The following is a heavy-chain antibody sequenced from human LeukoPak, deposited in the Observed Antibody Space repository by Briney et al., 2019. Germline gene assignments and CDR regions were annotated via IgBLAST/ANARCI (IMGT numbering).Heavy chain of an antibody. CDR2: IYISGST. V-gene: IGHV4-4*07. CDR3: ARGDGDYYYYYMDV. Sequence: LETLSLTCTVSGGAISSYYWSWIRQPAGKGLEWIGRIYISGSTNYNPSLKSRVTMSVDTSKNQFSLKLSSVTAADTAVYYCARGDGDYYYYYMDVWGKGTTVTVSS. CDR1: GGAISSYY. J-gene: IGHJ6*03. D-gene: IGHD4-17*01.